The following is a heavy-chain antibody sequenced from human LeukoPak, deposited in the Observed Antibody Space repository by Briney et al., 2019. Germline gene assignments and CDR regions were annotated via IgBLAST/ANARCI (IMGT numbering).Heavy chain of an antibody. D-gene: IGHD2-2*01. CDR2: ISGSGGST. J-gene: IGHJ4*02. CDR3: AKESYGAVVVPAAIDGY. V-gene: IGHV3-23*01. Sequence: PGGSLRLSCAASGFTFSSYAMSWVRQAPGKGLEWVSAISGSGGSTYYADSVEGRFTISRDNSKNTLYLQMNSLRAEDTAVYYCAKESYGAVVVPAAIDGYWGQGALVTVSS. CDR1: GFTFSSYA.